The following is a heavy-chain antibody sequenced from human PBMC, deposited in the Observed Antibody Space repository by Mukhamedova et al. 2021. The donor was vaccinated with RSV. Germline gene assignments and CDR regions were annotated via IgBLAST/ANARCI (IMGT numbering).Heavy chain of an antibody. V-gene: IGHV3-23*01. CDR3: ANSGHYDFWSGFYNFNY. D-gene: IGHD3-3*01. Sequence: TYYADSVKGRFTISRDNSKNTLYLQMNSLRAEDTAVYYCANSGHYDFWSGFYNFNYWGQGILVT. CDR2: T. J-gene: IGHJ4*02.